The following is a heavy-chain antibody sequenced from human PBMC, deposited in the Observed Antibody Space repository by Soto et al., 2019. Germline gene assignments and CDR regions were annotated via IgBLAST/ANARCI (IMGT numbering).Heavy chain of an antibody. V-gene: IGHV3-30*18. CDR1: GFTFRTYG. D-gene: IGHD6-13*01. CDR2: ISYDGKDK. CDR3: AKVTGPVSSRLVYYFDF. Sequence: GGSLRLSCAASGFTFRTYGMHWVRQAPGKGLEWVADISYDGKDKYYADSVKGRFTISRDNSKKTLFLQMNNLRPDDTAVYFCAKVTGPVSSRLVYYFDFWGLGTLVTVS. J-gene: IGHJ4*01.